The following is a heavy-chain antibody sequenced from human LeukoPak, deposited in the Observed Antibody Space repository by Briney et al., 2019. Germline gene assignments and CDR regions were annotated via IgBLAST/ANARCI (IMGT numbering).Heavy chain of an antibody. Sequence: SETLSLTCAVYGGSFSGYYWSWIRQPPGKGLEWIGEINHSGSTNYNPSLKSRVTISVDTSKNQFSLKLSSVTAADTAVYYCTRRSRTYYYDSSGYYPAWYFDYWGQGTLVTVSS. CDR2: INHSGST. J-gene: IGHJ4*02. CDR1: GGSFSGYY. D-gene: IGHD3-22*01. V-gene: IGHV4-34*01. CDR3: TRRSRTYYYDSSGYYPAWYFDY.